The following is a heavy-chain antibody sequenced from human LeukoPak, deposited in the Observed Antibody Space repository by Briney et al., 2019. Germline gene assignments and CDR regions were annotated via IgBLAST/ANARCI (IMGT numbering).Heavy chain of an antibody. D-gene: IGHD3-22*01. CDR3: AGLVGRYSSGLYYYYFDY. J-gene: IGHJ4*02. Sequence: SETLSLTCTVSGDSIDSLDLWSWVRQPPGKGLEWIGEMYLSGTTHSNPSVKSRVTISIDKSKNQFFLNLSSVTAADTAVYYCAGLVGRYSSGLYYYYFDYWGQGTLVTVSS. CDR2: MYLSGTT. CDR1: GDSIDSLDL. V-gene: IGHV4-4*02.